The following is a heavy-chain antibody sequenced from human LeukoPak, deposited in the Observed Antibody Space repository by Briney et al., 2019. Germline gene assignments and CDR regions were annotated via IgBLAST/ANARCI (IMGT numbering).Heavy chain of an antibody. CDR2: ISWNSGSI. J-gene: IGHJ6*02. CDR3: AKQAEPGYCSGGSCYKGDYYYYGMDV. D-gene: IGHD2-15*01. CDR1: GFTFDDYA. V-gene: IGHV3-9*01. Sequence: GRSLRLSCAASGFTFDDYAMHWVRQAPGKGLEWASGISWNSGSIGYADSVKGRFTISRDNAKNSLYLQMNSLRAEDTALYYCAKQAEPGYCSGGSCYKGDYYYYGMDVWGQGTTVTVSS.